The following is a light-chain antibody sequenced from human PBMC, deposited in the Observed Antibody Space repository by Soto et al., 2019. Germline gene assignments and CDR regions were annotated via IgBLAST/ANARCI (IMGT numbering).Light chain of an antibody. CDR2: EDN. CDR3: QSYDSSNQNVV. J-gene: IGLJ2*01. Sequence: NFLLTQPHSVSESPGKTVTISCTCSSGSIASNYVQWYQQRPGSAPTTVIYEDNQRPSGVPDRFSGSIDSSSNSASLTISGLKTEDEADYYCQSYDSSNQNVVFGGGTKVTVL. V-gene: IGLV6-57*04. CDR1: SGSIASNY.